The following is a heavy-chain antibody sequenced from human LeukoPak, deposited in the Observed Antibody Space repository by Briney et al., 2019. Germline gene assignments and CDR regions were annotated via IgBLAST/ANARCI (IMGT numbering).Heavy chain of an antibody. CDR1: GFTFSSYA. V-gene: IGHV3-53*01. CDR2: IYSGGST. D-gene: IGHD4-17*01. CDR3: ARDHPTVTTYLYYYYGMDV. Sequence: GGSLRLSCAASGFTFSSYAMSWVRQAPGKGLEWVSVIYSGGSTYYADSVKGRFTISRDNSKNTLYLQMNSLRAEDTAVYYCARDHPTVTTYLYYYYGMDVWGQGTTVTVSS. J-gene: IGHJ6*02.